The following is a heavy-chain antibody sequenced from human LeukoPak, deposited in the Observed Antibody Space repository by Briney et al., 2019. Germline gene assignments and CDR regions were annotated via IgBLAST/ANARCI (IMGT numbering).Heavy chain of an antibody. CDR3: ATVSF. Sequence: ASVKVSCKAFGYTFTSNYMHWVRQAPGQGPEWMGVISPSGGSTTYAQKFQARVTMTEDTSTDTAYMELSSLRSEDTAVYYCATVSFWGQGTLVTVSS. V-gene: IGHV1-46*01. J-gene: IGHJ4*02. CDR1: GYTFTSNY. D-gene: IGHD1-14*01. CDR2: ISPSGGST.